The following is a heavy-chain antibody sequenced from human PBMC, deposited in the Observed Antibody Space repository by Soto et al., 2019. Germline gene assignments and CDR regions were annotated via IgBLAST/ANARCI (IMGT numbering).Heavy chain of an antibody. V-gene: IGHV4-39*07. Sequence: PSETLSLTCSVSGASISIGTDYWGWIRQPPGKGLEWIGSIYYSGSTYYNPSLKSRVTISVDRSKNQFSLKLSSVTAADTAVYYCARVPGPWGQGTLVTVSS. CDR2: IYYSGST. D-gene: IGHD7-27*01. J-gene: IGHJ5*02. CDR1: GASISIGTDY. CDR3: ARVPGP.